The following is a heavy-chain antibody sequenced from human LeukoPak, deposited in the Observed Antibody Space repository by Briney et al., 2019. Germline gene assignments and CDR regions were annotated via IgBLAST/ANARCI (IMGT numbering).Heavy chain of an antibody. J-gene: IGHJ4*02. CDR3: ARVDGAAGTAYFDY. Sequence: SQTLSLTCTVSGGSISSGGYYWSWIRQHPGKGLEWIGEIYHSGSTNYNPSLKSRVTISVDKSKNQFSLKLSSVTAADTAVYCCARVDGAAGTAYFDYWGQGTLVTVSS. D-gene: IGHD6-13*01. V-gene: IGHV4-30-2*01. CDR2: IYHSGST. CDR1: GGSISSGGYY.